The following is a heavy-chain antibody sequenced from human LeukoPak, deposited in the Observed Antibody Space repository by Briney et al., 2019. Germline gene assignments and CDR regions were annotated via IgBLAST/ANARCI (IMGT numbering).Heavy chain of an antibody. CDR3: ARDLSRDFDSGRFDY. CDR2: ISWNSGSI. CDR1: GFTFDDYA. V-gene: IGHV3-9*01. J-gene: IGHJ4*02. D-gene: IGHD3-22*01. Sequence: PGRSLRLSCAASGFTFDDYAMHWVRQAPGKGLEWVSGISWNSGSIGYADSVKGRFTISRDHAKNSLYLQMNSLRTEDTAFYYCARDLSRDFDSGRFDYWGQGTLVTVSS.